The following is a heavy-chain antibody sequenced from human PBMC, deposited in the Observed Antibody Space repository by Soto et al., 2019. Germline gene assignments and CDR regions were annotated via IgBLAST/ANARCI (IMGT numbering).Heavy chain of an antibody. CDR3: AKDFGDPPIWLD. V-gene: IGHV3-23*01. D-gene: IGHD3-10*01. CDR2: ISGSGGST. CDR1: GFTFSSYA. Sequence: GWSLRLSCAASGFTFSSYAMSWVRQAPGKGLEWVSAISGSGGSTYYADSVKGRFTISRDNSKNTLYLQMNSLRAEDTAVYYCAKDFGDPPIWLDWGQGTLVTVSS. J-gene: IGHJ4*02.